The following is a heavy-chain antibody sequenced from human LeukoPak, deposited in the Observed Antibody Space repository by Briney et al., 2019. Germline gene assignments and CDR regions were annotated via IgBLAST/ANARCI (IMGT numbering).Heavy chain of an antibody. D-gene: IGHD6-19*01. Sequence: GGSLRLSCAASAFAFSSYAMSWLRQAPGKRLEWVSAIGGSGTNTYYADSVMGRFTISRDNSKNTLYLQMNSLRAEDTAVYYCAKDRLSSGPRGFFDYWGQGTLVTVSS. V-gene: IGHV3-23*01. CDR2: IGGSGTNT. CDR1: AFAFSSYA. CDR3: AKDRLSSGPRGFFDY. J-gene: IGHJ4*02.